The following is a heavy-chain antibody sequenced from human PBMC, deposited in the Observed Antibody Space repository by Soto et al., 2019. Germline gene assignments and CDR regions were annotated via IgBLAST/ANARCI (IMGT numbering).Heavy chain of an antibody. J-gene: IGHJ4*02. Sequence: QVQLVQSGAEVRKPGASVRVSCKASGYSFTSFPIHWVRQAPGQGLECMGWINAANGYTRYSQKFQGRVTITRDTSATTAYMDLSSLTSEDTAVYYCATGGGLYDWGQGTLITVSS. CDR1: GYSFTSFP. CDR2: INAANGYT. CDR3: ATGGGLYD. V-gene: IGHV1-3*01. D-gene: IGHD2-8*01.